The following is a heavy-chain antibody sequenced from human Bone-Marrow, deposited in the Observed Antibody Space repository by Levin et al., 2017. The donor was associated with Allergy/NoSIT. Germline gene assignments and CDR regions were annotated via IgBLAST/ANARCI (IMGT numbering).Heavy chain of an antibody. D-gene: IGHD3-10*01. J-gene: IGHJ5*02. CDR2: IKSKIHGETR. CDR3: TTDHFGTWVRGVILPNYFGP. V-gene: IGHV3-15*01. Sequence: GGSLRLSCAASGFTFSTAWMSWVRQAPGKGLEWIGRIKSKIHGETRDYAAPIKGRFTISRDDSKNTLFLQMNSLETEDTAVYYSTTDHFGTWVRGVILPNYFGPWGQGTLVTVSS. CDR1: GFTFSTAW.